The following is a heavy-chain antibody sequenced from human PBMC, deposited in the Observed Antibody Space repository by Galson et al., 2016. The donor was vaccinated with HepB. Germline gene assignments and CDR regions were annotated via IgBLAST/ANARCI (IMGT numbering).Heavy chain of an antibody. CDR1: GFTFNNHA. V-gene: IGHV3-23*01. J-gene: IGHJ5*02. CDR3: VRETNKPTVLVEGDS. D-gene: IGHD2-8*02. CDR2: IGPSGDNT. Sequence: SLRLSCAASGFTFNNHAMNWVRQAPGKGLEWVSTIGPSGDNTYYADSVKGRFTISRDNSKNTLYLQMSSLRVEDTAVYYCVRETNKPTVLVEGDSWGQGTLVTVSS.